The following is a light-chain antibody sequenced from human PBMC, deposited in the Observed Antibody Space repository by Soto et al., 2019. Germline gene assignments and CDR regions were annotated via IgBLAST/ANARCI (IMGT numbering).Light chain of an antibody. CDR3: LLFNTYPQA. V-gene: IGKV1-13*02. Sequence: AIQLPQSPSSLSASIGDRVTITCRARQGIGSALAWYQQAPGKPPKLLIFDASTLENGVPSRFSGGGSVTDFTLTISRLQPEDIATYYCLLFNTYPQAFGGGTKVEIK. CDR1: QGIGSA. J-gene: IGKJ4*01. CDR2: DAS.